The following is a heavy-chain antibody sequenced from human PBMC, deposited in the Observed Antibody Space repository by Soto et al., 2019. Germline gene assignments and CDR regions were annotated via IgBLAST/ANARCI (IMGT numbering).Heavy chain of an antibody. Sequence: PSETLSLTCAVYGGSFSGYYWSWIRQPPGKGLEWIGEINHSGSTNYNPSLKSRVTISVDTSKNQFSLKLSSVTAADTAVYYCARGHNWNYYYYYRMDVWGQGTTVPVPS. D-gene: IGHD1-20*01. J-gene: IGHJ6*02. V-gene: IGHV4-34*01. CDR3: ARGHNWNYYYYYRMDV. CDR2: INHSGST. CDR1: GGSFSGYY.